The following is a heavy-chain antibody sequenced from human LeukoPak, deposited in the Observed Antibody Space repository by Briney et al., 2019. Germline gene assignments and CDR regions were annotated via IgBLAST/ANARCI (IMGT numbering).Heavy chain of an antibody. Sequence: PSETLSLTCVVYGGSFSGYHWSWIRQSPGKGLEWIGEINHRGSTNYNPSLKSRVTISVDTSKNQFSLNLSSVTAADTAVYYCARGTNPGNYWYFDLWGRGTLVTVSS. CDR2: INHRGST. CDR3: ARGTNPGNYWYFDL. V-gene: IGHV4-34*01. J-gene: IGHJ2*01. CDR1: GGSFSGYH. D-gene: IGHD2-8*01.